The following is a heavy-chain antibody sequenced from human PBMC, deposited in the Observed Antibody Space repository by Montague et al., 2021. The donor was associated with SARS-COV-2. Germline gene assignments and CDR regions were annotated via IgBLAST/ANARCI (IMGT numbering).Heavy chain of an antibody. V-gene: IGHV4-39*07. CDR2: VYYTGHT. J-gene: IGHJ4*02. Sequence: SETLSLTCSVSGGSTKTMRSYWAWIRQSPGKGLEWIASVYYTGHTYYTPSLAARTAISLDTSTNHFSLTLSSVAADDTAIYYRATDRAGHYYFDNWGQGTPVIVSS. CDR1: GGSTKTMRSY. D-gene: IGHD3-10*01. CDR3: ATDRAGHYYFDN.